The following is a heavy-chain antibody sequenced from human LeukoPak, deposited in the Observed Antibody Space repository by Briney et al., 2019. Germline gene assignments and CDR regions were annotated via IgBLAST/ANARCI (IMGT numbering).Heavy chain of an antibody. CDR3: TTAGNPTYYYDSSGYYYPYYYFDY. V-gene: IGHV3-15*01. J-gene: IGHJ4*02. Sequence: GGSLRLSCAASGFTFSNAWMSWVRQAPGKGLEWVGRIKSKTDGGTTDYAAPVKGRFTISRDGSKNTLYLQMNSLKTEDTAVYYCTTAGNPTYYYDSSGYYYPYYYFDYWGQGTLVTVSS. D-gene: IGHD3-22*01. CDR1: GFTFSNAW. CDR2: IKSKTDGGTT.